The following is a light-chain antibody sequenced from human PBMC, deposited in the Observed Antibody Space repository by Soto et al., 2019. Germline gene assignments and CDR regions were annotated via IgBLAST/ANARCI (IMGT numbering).Light chain of an antibody. V-gene: IGKV3-20*01. CDR2: GAS. CDR3: QQYGTSPRT. CDR1: QSVSSSY. J-gene: IGKJ1*01. Sequence: EIVLTQSPGTLSLSPGERATLSCRASQSVSSSYLAWYQQKPGQAPRLFIYGASTRATGTPDRFSGSGSGTDFTLTISRLEPEDFAVYYCQQYGTSPRTFGQGTKV.